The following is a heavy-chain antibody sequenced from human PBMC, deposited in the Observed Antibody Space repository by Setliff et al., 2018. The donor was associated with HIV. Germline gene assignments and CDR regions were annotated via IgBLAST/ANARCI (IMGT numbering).Heavy chain of an antibody. Sequence: SETLSLTCTVSGGSISSYYWSWIRQPPGKGLEWIGYIYYSGSTNYNPSLKSRVTISVDTSKNQFSLKLSAVTAADTAGYYCATTRTTVTARRERAFDIWGQGTMVTVSS. V-gene: IGHV4-59*01. CDR1: GGSISSYY. CDR3: ATTRTTVTARRERAFDI. D-gene: IGHD4-17*01. J-gene: IGHJ3*02. CDR2: IYYSGST.